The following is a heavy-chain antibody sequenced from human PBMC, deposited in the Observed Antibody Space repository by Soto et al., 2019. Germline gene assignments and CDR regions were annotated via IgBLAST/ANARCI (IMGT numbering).Heavy chain of an antibody. J-gene: IGHJ6*02. CDR1: GGSISSGDYY. D-gene: IGHD3-3*02. CDR2: IYYSGST. V-gene: IGHV4-30-4*01. CDR3: AREVIFGVVHHYYYYGMDV. Sequence: SETLSLTCTVSGGSISSGDYYWSWIRQPPGKGLEWIGYIYYSGSTYYNPSLKSRVTISVDTSKNQFSLKLSSVTAADTAVYYCAREVIFGVVHHYYYYGMDVWGQGTTVTVSS.